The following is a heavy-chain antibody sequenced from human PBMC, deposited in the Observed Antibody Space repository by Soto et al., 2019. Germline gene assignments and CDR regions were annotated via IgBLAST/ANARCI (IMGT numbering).Heavy chain of an antibody. J-gene: IGHJ4*02. CDR3: AREVQGVTSFDY. Sequence: QVQLVQSGPEMMQPGASVKVSCKASGYASLSYGMHWVRQVPGQVYEWLGWNNAGVDGTMYSERFQGRVRITRDTSANTVYMELNALTSEDTAVYYCAREVQGVTSFDYWGQGTLVIVSS. CDR1: GYASLSYG. D-gene: IGHD3-10*01. V-gene: IGHV1-3*01. CDR2: NNAGVDGT.